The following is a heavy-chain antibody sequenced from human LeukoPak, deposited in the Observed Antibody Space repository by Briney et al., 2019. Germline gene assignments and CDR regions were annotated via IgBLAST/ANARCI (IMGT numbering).Heavy chain of an antibody. CDR2: IYPGDSDT. D-gene: IGHD2-15*01. J-gene: IGHJ4*02. CDR1: GYSFTSYW. CDR3: ARLDCSGGSCYTTNFDY. Sequence: GESLKISCKGSGYSFTSYWIGWVRQMPGKGLEWMGIIYPGDSDTRYSPSFQGQVTISADKSISTAYLQWSSLKASDTAMYYCARLDCSGGSCYTTNFDYWGQGTLVTVSS. V-gene: IGHV5-51*01.